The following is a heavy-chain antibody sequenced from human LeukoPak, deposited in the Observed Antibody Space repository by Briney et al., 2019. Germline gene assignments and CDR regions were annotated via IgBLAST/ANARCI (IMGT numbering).Heavy chain of an antibody. CDR2: ISYAGSNK. V-gene: IGHV3-30-3*01. CDR3: ASPPPSKRGATKAG. D-gene: IGHD1-26*01. J-gene: IGHJ4*02. CDR1: GFTFSSYV. Sequence: GRSLRLSCAASGFTFSSYVMHWVRQAPGKGLEWVAVISYAGSNKYYADSVKGRFTISRDNSKNTLYLQMNSLRAEDTAVYYCASPPPSKRGATKAGWGQGTLVTVSS.